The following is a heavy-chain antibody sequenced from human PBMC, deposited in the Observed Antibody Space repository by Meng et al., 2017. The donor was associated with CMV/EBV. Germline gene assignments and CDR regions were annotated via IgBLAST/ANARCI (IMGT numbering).Heavy chain of an antibody. Sequence: LTCAASGFTVSSNYMSWVRQAPGKGLEWVSVIYSGGSTYYADSVKGRFTISRDNSKNTLYLQMNSLRAEDTAVYYCARETTIGGMDVWGQGTTVTVSS. CDR3: ARETTIGGMDV. V-gene: IGHV3-53*01. J-gene: IGHJ6*02. D-gene: IGHD1-14*01. CDR2: IYSGGST. CDR1: GFTVSSNY.